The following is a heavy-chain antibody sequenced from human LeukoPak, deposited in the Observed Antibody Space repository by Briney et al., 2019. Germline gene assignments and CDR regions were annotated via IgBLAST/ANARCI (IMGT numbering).Heavy chain of an antibody. D-gene: IGHD6-6*01. CDR3: ARGPSSSSTDDAFDI. J-gene: IGHJ3*02. V-gene: IGHV3-33*01. CDR1: GFTFSSYG. CDR2: IWYDGSNK. Sequence: GGSLRLSCAASGFTFSSYGMHWVRQAPGKGLEWVAVIWYDGSNKYYADSVKGRFTISRDNSKNTLYLQMNSLRAEDTAVYYCARGPSSSSTDDAFDIWGQGTMVTVSS.